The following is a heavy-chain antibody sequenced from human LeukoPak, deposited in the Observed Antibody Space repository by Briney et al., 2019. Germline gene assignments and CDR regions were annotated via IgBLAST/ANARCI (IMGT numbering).Heavy chain of an antibody. Sequence: SETLSLTCTVSGYSISSGYYWGWIRQPPGKGLEWIGSIYHSGSTYYNPSLKSRVTIPVDTSKNQFSLKLSSVTAADTAVYYCARAPITMVRGVLDYWGQGTLVTVSS. V-gene: IGHV4-38-2*02. J-gene: IGHJ4*02. D-gene: IGHD3-10*01. CDR3: ARAPITMVRGVLDY. CDR2: IYHSGST. CDR1: GYSISSGYY.